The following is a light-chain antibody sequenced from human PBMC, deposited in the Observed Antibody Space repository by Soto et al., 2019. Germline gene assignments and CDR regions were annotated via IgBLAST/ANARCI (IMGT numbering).Light chain of an antibody. Sequence: ERVLAQSPGTLSFSPGEKATLSCRASQSVSSSYLAWYQQKPGQAPRLLIYGASSRATGIPDRFSGSGSGTDFTLTISRLEPEDFAVYYCQQYGSSRTWTFGQGTKVDIK. CDR2: GAS. CDR3: QQYGSSRTWT. J-gene: IGKJ1*01. CDR1: QSVSSSY. V-gene: IGKV3-20*01.